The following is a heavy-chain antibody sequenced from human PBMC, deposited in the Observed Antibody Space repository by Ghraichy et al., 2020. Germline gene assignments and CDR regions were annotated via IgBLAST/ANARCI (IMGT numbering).Heavy chain of an antibody. CDR1: GGSISSTTYS. Sequence: SETLSLTCIVSGGSISSTTYSWGWGWVRQPPGKGLEWIGTINYSGSTYYNPSLKSRVTLSLDTSKNQFSLNLSSVTAADTAVYYCARDPSGTCPFDGWGQGTLVTVSS. J-gene: IGHJ4*02. D-gene: IGHD1-26*01. CDR3: ARDPSGTCPFDG. V-gene: IGHV4-39*07. CDR2: INYSGST.